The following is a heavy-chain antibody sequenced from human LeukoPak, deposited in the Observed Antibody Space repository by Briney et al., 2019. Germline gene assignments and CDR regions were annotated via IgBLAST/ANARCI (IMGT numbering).Heavy chain of an antibody. CDR3: AKDRYCSGGSCSGDFDY. V-gene: IGHV3-23*01. J-gene: IGHJ4*02. CDR2: SGRGDYT. Sequence: PGGSLRLSCAASGFTFSSYAMSWVRQAPGKGLEWVSTSGRGDYTYYADSVKGRFTISRDNSKNTLFLQMNSLRAEDTAIYYCAKDRYCSGGSCSGDFDYWGQGTLVTVSS. D-gene: IGHD2-15*01. CDR1: GFTFSSYA.